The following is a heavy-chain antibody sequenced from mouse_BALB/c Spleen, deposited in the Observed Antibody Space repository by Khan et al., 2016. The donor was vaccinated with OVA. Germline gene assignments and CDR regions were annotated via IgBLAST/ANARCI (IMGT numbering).Heavy chain of an antibody. J-gene: IGHJ3*01. V-gene: IGHV5-6*01. D-gene: IGHD4-1*01. Sequence: EVELVESGGDLVKPGGSLRLSCAASGFTFSAYGMSWVRQPPDKGLEWVATINTDGYYTYYPDTVKGRFTISRNNAENTLYLQMSSLKSEDTAIEYWASHLTGSIAYWGQGTLVTVAA. CDR1: GFTFSAYG. CDR2: INTDGYYT. CDR3: ASHLTGSIAY.